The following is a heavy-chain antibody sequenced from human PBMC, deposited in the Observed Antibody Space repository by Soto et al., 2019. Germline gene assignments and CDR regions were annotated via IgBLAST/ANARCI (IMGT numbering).Heavy chain of an antibody. CDR2: INVGNDNT. J-gene: IGHJ4*02. V-gene: IGHV1-3*05. Sequence: QVQLVQSGAEEKKPGASVKVSCKAFGYTFTRYSIHWVRQAPGQRLEWMAWINVGNDNTKYSQRFQGRVTITRDTSARTVYMELSSLRSEDTAVYFCARDRDYYDSSGPPLGHWGQGTLVTVSS. D-gene: IGHD3-22*01. CDR1: GYTFTRYS. CDR3: ARDRDYYDSSGPPLGH.